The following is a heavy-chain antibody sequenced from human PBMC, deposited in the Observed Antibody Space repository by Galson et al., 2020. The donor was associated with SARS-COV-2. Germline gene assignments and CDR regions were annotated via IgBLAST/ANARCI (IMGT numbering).Heavy chain of an antibody. CDR1: GYTFTSYG. J-gene: IGHJ4*02. D-gene: IGHD2-2*01. CDR2: ISAYNRNT. CDR3: ARERVVRSEWGG. V-gene: IGHV1-18*01. Sequence: ASVKVSCKASGYTFTSYGISWVRQAPGQGLEWMGWISAYNRNTNYAQKLQGRFTMTTDTSTSTAYMGLRSLRSDDTAVYYCARERVVRSEWGGWGQGSLVAGSS.